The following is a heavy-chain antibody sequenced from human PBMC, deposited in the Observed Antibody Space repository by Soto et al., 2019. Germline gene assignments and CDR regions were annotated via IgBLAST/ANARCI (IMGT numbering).Heavy chain of an antibody. CDR2: VNPILSMS. D-gene: IGHD3-10*01. CDR1: GDTFSFYT. J-gene: IGHJ4*02. CDR3: ATSYGSGYRAFDY. V-gene: IGHV1-69*02. Sequence: QVQLVQSGAELKKPGSSVKVSCKASGDTFSFYTINWVRQAPGLGLEWMGRVNPILSMSNYAQKFQSRVTTTADKSTSTAYMELRSLRAEDTAVYYCATSYGSGYRAFDYWGQGALVTVSS.